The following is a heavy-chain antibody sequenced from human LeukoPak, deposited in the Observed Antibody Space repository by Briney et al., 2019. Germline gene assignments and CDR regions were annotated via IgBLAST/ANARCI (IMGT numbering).Heavy chain of an antibody. V-gene: IGHV4-34*01. CDR3: ARYYDSSGYYYGAFDI. D-gene: IGHD3-22*01. CDR2: INHSGST. Sequence: SETLPLTCAVYGGSFSGYYWSWIRQPPGKGLEWIGEINHSGSTNYNPSLKSRVTISVDTSKNQFSLKLSSVTAADTAVYYCARYYDSSGYYYGAFDIWGQGTMVTVSS. J-gene: IGHJ3*02. CDR1: GGSFSGYY.